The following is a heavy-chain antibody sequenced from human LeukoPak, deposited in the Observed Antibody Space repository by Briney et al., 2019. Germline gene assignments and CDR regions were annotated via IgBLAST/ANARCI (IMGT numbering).Heavy chain of an antibody. CDR3: AKDDYGAPLSYYYGMDV. Sequence: GGSLRLSCAASGFTFSSYGVSWVRQAAGKGLEWVSGLSGRCGSTYYADSVKGRFDISRDNSKNPVYLQMNSLRVEDTALYYCAKDDYGAPLSYYYGMDVWGQGTTVTVSS. D-gene: IGHD4-17*01. CDR2: LSGRCGST. V-gene: IGHV3-23*01. CDR1: GFTFSSYG. J-gene: IGHJ6*02.